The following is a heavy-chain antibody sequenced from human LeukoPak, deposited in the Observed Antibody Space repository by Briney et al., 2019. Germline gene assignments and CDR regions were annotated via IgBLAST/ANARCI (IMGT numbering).Heavy chain of an antibody. J-gene: IGHJ5*02. Sequence: GESLKISCKGSGYSFTNNWIGWVRQMPGKGLEWMGITYPGDSNARYSPSFQGQVTISADKSISSAYLQWSSLKASDTAMYYCVRSPACSSGTCYPNWFDPWGQGTLVTVSS. CDR1: GYSFTNNW. CDR2: TYPGDSNA. D-gene: IGHD2-15*01. V-gene: IGHV5-51*01. CDR3: VRSPACSSGTCYPNWFDP.